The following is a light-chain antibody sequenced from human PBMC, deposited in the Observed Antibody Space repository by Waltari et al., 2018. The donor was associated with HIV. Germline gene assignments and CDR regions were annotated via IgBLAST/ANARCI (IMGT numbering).Light chain of an antibody. CDR3: GTRDNDLGPVI. J-gene: IGLJ2*01. Sequence: SVLTQPPSKSAAPGQTVTISCAGHSPNLWANDVSWYQQLPGAAPRLIIYESTKRPSVISDRFSASKSDTTATLDIAGVQPGDEAMYFCGTRDNDLGPVILGGGTWVTVL. CDR1: SPNLWAND. V-gene: IGLV1-51*02. CDR2: EST.